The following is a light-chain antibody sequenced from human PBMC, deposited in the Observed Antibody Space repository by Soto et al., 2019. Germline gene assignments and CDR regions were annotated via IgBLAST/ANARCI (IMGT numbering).Light chain of an antibody. V-gene: IGKV1-39*01. CDR1: QSITIS. J-gene: IGKJ3*01. CDR3: QQTHSTPRT. Sequence: DIQMTQSPSSLSASVGDRVTITCRASQSITISLNWYQQKPGKAPKLLIYAASNLHSGVPSRFSGSGAGTDFKLTISSLQHEDCANYDCQQTHSTPRTFGPGTKVDI. CDR2: AAS.